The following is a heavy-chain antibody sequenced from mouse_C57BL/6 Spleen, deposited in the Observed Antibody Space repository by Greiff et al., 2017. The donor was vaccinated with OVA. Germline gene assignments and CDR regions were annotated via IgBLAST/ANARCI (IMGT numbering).Heavy chain of an antibody. J-gene: IGHJ3*01. Sequence: EVQLQESGAALVRPGASVKLSCTASGFNFTDYYMHWVQQRPEQGLEWIGRIDPEDGDPEYAPKFQGPATMTADTSTNTAYLQLSSLTSEDTAVYYCTAERSSYPYAYWGQGTLVTVSA. CDR2: IDPEDGDP. D-gene: IGHD1-1*01. V-gene: IGHV14-1*01. CDR1: GFNFTDYY. CDR3: TAERSSYPYAY.